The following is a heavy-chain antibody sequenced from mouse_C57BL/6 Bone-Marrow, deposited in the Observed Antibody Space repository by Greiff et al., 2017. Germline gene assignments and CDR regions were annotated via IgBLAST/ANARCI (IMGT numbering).Heavy chain of an antibody. Sequence: QVQLKESGAELVRPGTSVKMSCKASGYTFTNYWIGWAKQRPGHGLGWIGDIYPGGGYTKYNEKFKGKATLTADKSSSTAYMQFSSLTSEDSAIYYCARHGNYSAWFAYWGQGTLVTVSA. J-gene: IGHJ3*01. CDR3: ARHGNYSAWFAY. CDR1: GYTFTNYW. D-gene: IGHD2-1*01. V-gene: IGHV1-63*01. CDR2: IYPGGGYT.